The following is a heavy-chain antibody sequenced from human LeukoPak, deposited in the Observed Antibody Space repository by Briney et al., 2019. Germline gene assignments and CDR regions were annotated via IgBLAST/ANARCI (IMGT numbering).Heavy chain of an antibody. CDR3: AKEVGATTLGWFDP. J-gene: IGHJ5*02. CDR1: GFTFSSYS. Sequence: GGSLRLSCAASGFTFSSYSMNWVRQAPGKGLEWVSYISSSSSTIYYADSVKGRFTISRDNSKNTLYLQMNSLRAEDTAVYYCAKEVGATTLGWFDPWGQGTLVTVSS. V-gene: IGHV3-48*01. D-gene: IGHD1-26*01. CDR2: ISSSSSTI.